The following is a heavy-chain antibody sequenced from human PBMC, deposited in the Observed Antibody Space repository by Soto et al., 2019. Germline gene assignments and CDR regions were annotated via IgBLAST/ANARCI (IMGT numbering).Heavy chain of an antibody. Sequence: ASVKVSCKASGYTFTGYAMHWVRQAPGQRLEWMGWINAGNGNTKCSQKFQGRVTITRDTSASTAYMELSSLRSEDTAVYYCARVYYDSSGYYSFADYWGQGTLVTVSS. CDR2: INAGNGNT. J-gene: IGHJ4*02. D-gene: IGHD3-22*01. V-gene: IGHV1-3*01. CDR3: ARVYYDSSGYYSFADY. CDR1: GYTFTGYA.